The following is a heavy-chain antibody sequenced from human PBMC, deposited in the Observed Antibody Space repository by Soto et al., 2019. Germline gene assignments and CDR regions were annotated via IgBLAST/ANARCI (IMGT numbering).Heavy chain of an antibody. V-gene: IGHV4-30-4*01. J-gene: IGHJ4*02. D-gene: IGHD3-22*01. CDR1: GGSISSGDYY. CDR2: IYYSGST. Sequence: SETLSLTCTVSGGSISSGDYYWSWIRQPPGKGLEWIGYIYYSGSTYYNPSLKSRVTISVDTSKNQFSLKLSSVTAADTAVYYCARDVSYYDSSGYLDYWGQGTLVTVSS. CDR3: ARDVSYYDSSGYLDY.